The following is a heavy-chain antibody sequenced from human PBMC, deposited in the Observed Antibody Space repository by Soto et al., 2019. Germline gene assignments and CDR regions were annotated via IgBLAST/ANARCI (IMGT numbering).Heavy chain of an antibody. CDR3: AIDAGRPDNGLDM. D-gene: IGHD2-8*01. CDR2: IINDGSDE. Sequence: QVQLVESGGDVVQPGRSLRLSCAASGFTFSNYGMHWVRQAPGKGLEWLAVIINDGSDEKYGDSVKGRVTISRDNSKHTLYLQINSLRVEDTAVYYCAIDAGRPDNGLDMWGQGTVVTVSS. V-gene: IGHV3-33*03. J-gene: IGHJ3*02. CDR1: GFTFSNYG.